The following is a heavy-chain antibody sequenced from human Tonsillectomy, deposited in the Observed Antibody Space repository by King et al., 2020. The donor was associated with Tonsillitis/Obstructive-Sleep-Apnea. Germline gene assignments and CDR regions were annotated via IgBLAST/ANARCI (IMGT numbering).Heavy chain of an antibody. J-gene: IGHJ6*03. Sequence: VQLVESGGGVVQPGRSLTLSCAASGFTFSNHGMHWVRQAPGKGLEWVAVIWYDGSNKYHVDSVKGRFTISRDNSKNTLYLQMNSLRAEDTAVYYCATNTVNYYYYYMDVWGKGTTVTVSS. CDR1: GFTFSNHG. CDR2: IWYDGSNK. V-gene: IGHV3-33*01. CDR3: ATNTVNYYYYYMDV. D-gene: IGHD4-11*01.